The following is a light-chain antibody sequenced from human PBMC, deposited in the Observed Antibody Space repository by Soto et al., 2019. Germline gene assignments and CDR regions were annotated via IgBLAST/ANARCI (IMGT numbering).Light chain of an antibody. CDR1: QTVASNN. CDR2: DAS. CDR3: QQFGTSPRT. V-gene: IGKV3D-20*01. J-gene: IGKJ4*01. Sequence: EIVLTQSPALLSVSPGQRATLSCGASQTVASNNLAWYQLKPGLAPRLLIFDASCRATRSPDRFSGSVSGIVFHLTISRLEPEDSAVYYCQQFGTSPRTFGGGTQVEIK.